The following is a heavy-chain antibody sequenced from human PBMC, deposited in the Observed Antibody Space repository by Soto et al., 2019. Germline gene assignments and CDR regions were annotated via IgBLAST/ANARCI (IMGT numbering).Heavy chain of an antibody. V-gene: IGHV3-33*01. CDR3: AREDSSGWFAFDS. D-gene: IGHD6-19*01. CDR1: GFTFSSYG. J-gene: IGHJ3*02. CDR2: IWYDGSNK. Sequence: PGGSLRLSCASSGFTFSSYGMHWVRRAPGKGLEWVAVIWYDGSNKYYADSVKGRFTISRDNSKNTLYLQMNSLRAEDTAVYYCAREDSSGWFAFDSWGQGTMVTVSS.